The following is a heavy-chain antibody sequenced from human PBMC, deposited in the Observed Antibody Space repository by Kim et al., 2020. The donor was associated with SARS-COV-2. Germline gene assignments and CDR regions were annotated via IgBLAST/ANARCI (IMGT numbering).Heavy chain of an antibody. V-gene: IGHV3-11*05. J-gene: IGHJ6*02. CDR3: ARVGYDYVWGSYRDYYYYYGMDV. CDR1: GFTFSDYY. Sequence: GGSLRLSCAASGFTFSDYYMSWIRQAPGKGLEWVSYISSSSSYTNYADSVKGRFTISRDNAKNSLYLQMNSLRAEDTAVYYCARVGYDYVWGSYRDYYYYYGMDVWRQGPTVTVSS. D-gene: IGHD3-16*02. CDR2: ISSSSSYT.